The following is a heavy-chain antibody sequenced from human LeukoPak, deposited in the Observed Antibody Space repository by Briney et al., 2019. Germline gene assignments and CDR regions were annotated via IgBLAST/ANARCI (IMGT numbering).Heavy chain of an antibody. CDR1: GYTFTSYA. J-gene: IGHJ4*02. D-gene: IGHD6-19*01. CDR2: INAGNGNT. Sequence: ASVKVSCKASGYTFTSYAMHWVRQAPRQRLEWMGWINAGNGNTKYSQKFQGRVTITRDTSASTAYMELSSLRSEDTAVYYCARDRVGITVAGLFDYWGQGTLVTVSS. CDR3: ARDRVGITVAGLFDY. V-gene: IGHV1-3*01.